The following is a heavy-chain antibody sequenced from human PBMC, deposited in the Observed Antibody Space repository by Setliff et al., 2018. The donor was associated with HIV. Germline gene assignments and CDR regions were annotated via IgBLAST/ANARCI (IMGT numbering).Heavy chain of an antibody. Sequence: VASVKVSCKASGFTFTNSAVQWVRQARGQRLEWIGWIVVGSGNTNYAQKFQERVTITRDMSTSRAYMELSGLRTEDTAVYYCAAGPQTGTTSYDAFDIWGQGTVVTVSS. CDR2: IVVGSGNT. D-gene: IGHD1-7*01. CDR1: GFTFTNSA. CDR3: AAGPQTGTTSYDAFDI. V-gene: IGHV1-58*01. J-gene: IGHJ3*02.